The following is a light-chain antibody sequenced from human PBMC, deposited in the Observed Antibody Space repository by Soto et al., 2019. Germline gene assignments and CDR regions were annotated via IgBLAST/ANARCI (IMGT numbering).Light chain of an antibody. CDR1: QSLLQSDGYKY. CDR2: LGS. Sequence: DIVLTQSPLSLPVNPGEPASISFKPRQSLLQSDGYKYLDWYAQKPGQSPQLLVYLGSHRASGVPDRCSGSGSGTDITLKISKLEADDVGVYYYMQTLQTPFTFGPGTKVDI. CDR3: MQTLQTPFT. V-gene: IGKV2-28*01. J-gene: IGKJ3*01.